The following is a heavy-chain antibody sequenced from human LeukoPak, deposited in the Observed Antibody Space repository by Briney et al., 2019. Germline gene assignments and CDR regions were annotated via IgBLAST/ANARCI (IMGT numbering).Heavy chain of an antibody. CDR1: GFTFSSYS. V-gene: IGHV3-23*01. CDR2: VSPSGDIT. CDR3: AKDIDWGRFDV. Sequence: PGGSLRLSCAASGFTFSSYSMNWVRQAPGMGLEWVSGVSPSGDITYYADSVKGRFAISRDNSRNTVYFQLNSLRADDTAVYYCAKDIDWGRFDVWGRGTLVTVSS. J-gene: IGHJ2*01. D-gene: IGHD7-27*01.